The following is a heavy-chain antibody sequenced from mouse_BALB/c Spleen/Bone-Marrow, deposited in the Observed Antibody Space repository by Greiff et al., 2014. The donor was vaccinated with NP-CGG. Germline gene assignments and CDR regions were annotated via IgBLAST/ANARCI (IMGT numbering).Heavy chain of an antibody. J-gene: IGHJ3*01. CDR3: ASYYYGSSRFAY. CDR1: GFNIKDTY. CDR2: IDPANGNT. Sequence: VPVKQSGAELVKPGASVKLSCTASGFNIKDTYMHWVKQRPEQGLEWIGRIDPANGNTKYDPKFQGKATITADTSSNTAYLQLSSLTSEDTAVYYCASYYYGSSRFAYWGQGTLVTVSA. V-gene: IGHV14-3*02. D-gene: IGHD1-1*01.